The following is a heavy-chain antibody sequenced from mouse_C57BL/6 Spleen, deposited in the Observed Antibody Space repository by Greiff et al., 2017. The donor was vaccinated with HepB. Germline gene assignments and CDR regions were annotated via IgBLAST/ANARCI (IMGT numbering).Heavy chain of an antibody. J-gene: IGHJ1*03. D-gene: IGHD1-1*01. CDR1: GFTFSDFY. V-gene: IGHV7-1*01. CDR3: ARDAEDYGSSYWYFDV. Sequence: EVKLMESGGGLVQSGRSLRLSCATSGFTFSDFYMEWVRQAPGKGLEWIAASRNKANDYTTEYSASVKGRFIVSRDTSQSILYLQMNTLRAEDTAIYYCARDAEDYGSSYWYFDVWGTGTTVTVSS. CDR2: SRNKANDYTT.